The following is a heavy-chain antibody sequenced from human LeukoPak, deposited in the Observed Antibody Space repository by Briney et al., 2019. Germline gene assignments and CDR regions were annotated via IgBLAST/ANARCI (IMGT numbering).Heavy chain of an antibody. J-gene: IGHJ4*02. V-gene: IGHV3-48*03. CDR3: ARDLSGRRLETTLDY. D-gene: IGHD1-26*01. CDR1: GFTFSSYE. Sequence: GGSLRLSCAASGFTFSSYEMNWVRQAPGKGLEWVSYISSSGSTIYYADSVKGRFTISRDNAKNSLYLQMNSLRAEDTAVYYCARDLSGRRLETTLDYWGQGTLVTVSS. CDR2: ISSSGSTI.